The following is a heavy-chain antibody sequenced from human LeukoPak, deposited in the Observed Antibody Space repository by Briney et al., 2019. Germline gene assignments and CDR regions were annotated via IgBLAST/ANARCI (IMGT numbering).Heavy chain of an antibody. CDR1: GGSISSYY. V-gene: IGHV4-59*01. Sequence: SETLSLTCTVSGGSISSYYWSWIRQPPGKGLEWIGYIHYSGSTNYNPSLKSRVTISVDTSKNQFSLKLSSVTAADTAVYYCASRLGYCSGGSCLPYYYYYYGMDVWGQGTTVTVSS. J-gene: IGHJ6*02. CDR3: ASRLGYCSGGSCLPYYYYYYGMDV. CDR2: IHYSGST. D-gene: IGHD2-15*01.